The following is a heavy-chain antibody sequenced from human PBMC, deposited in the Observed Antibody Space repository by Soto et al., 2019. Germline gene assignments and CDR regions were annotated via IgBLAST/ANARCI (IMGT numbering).Heavy chain of an antibody. J-gene: IGHJ5*02. CDR2: MNPHSGNT. CDR3: TRDAVSASLP. V-gene: IGHV1-8*01. Sequence: QVQLVQSGAQVKKPGASVKVSCKASGYTFTSFDINWVRQATGQDLEWVGWMNPHSGNTGYAPKFQGRVTMTRNTYKTTAYMELSSLRSEDTAVYYCTRDAVSASLPWGGGPMVTVSS. CDR1: GYTFTSFD. D-gene: IGHD1-26*01.